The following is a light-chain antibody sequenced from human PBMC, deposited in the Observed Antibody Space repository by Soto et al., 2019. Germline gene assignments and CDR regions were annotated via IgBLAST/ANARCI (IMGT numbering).Light chain of an antibody. CDR3: AAWDDSLSGTWV. J-gene: IGLJ3*02. CDR2: RNN. CDR1: SSNIGRNY. Sequence: QSVLTQPPSASGTPGQRVTISCSGSSSNIGRNYVYWYQQLPGTAPKLLIYRNNQRPSGVPDRFSGSKSGTSASLAISGLQSEDEADYYCAAWDDSLSGTWVFGGGTKLTVL. V-gene: IGLV1-47*01.